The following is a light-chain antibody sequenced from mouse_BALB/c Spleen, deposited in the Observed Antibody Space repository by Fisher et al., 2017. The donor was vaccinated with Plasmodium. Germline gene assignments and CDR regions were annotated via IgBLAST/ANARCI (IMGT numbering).Light chain of an antibody. CDR3: LQYVDFPRT. Sequence: MTQSTSSMYASLGERISITCKASQDINSYLSWFQQKPGKSPKTLIYRANRLVDGVPSRFSGSGSGKDYSLTISSLECEDMGIYYCLQYVDFPRTFGGGTKLEIK. CDR2: RAN. V-gene: IGKV14-111*01. CDR1: QDINSY. J-gene: IGKJ1*01.